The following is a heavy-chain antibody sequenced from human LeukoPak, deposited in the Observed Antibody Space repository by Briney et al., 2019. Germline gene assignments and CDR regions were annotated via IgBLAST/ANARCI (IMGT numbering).Heavy chain of an antibody. CDR3: ASLKAARQDY. J-gene: IGHJ4*02. Sequence: SETLSLTCAVYGGSFSGYYWSWIRQPPGKGLEWIGEINHSGSTNYNPSLKSRVTISVDTSKNQFSLKLSSVTAADTAVYYCASLKAARQDYWGQGTLVTVSS. CDR1: GGSFSGYY. CDR2: INHSGST. D-gene: IGHD6-6*01. V-gene: IGHV4-34*01.